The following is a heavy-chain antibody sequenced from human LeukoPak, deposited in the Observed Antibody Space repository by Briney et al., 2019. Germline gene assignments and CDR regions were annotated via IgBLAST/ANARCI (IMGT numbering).Heavy chain of an antibody. CDR1: GGSISSGDYY. Sequence: SETLSLTCTVSGGSISSGDYYWSWIRQPPGKGLEWIGYIYYSGSTYYNPSLKSRVTISVDTSKNQFSLKLSSVTAADTAVYYCARDVGVVPADEAHVFDIWGQGTMVTVSS. CDR3: ARDVGVVPADEAHVFDI. D-gene: IGHD2-2*01. J-gene: IGHJ3*02. CDR2: IYYSGST. V-gene: IGHV4-30-4*08.